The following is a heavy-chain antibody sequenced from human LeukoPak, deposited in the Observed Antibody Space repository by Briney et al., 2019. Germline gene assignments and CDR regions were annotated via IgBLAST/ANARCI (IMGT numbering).Heavy chain of an antibody. D-gene: IGHD3-10*01. CDR2: INPNSGDT. V-gene: IGHV1-2*06. Sequence: ASVKVSCKASGYTFTGYYIHWVRQAPGQGLGWMGRINPNSGDTKCAEKFQGGLTMTRDTSIDTAYMELSGLRSDDTAVYYCSTGSGSYPPPFEYWGQGTLVTVS. J-gene: IGHJ4*02. CDR1: GYTFTGYY. CDR3: STGSGSYPPPFEY.